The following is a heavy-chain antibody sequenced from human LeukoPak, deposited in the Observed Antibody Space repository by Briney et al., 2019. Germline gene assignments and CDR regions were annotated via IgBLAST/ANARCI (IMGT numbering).Heavy chain of an antibody. Sequence: SETLSLTCTVSGGSISSYYWSWIRQPPGKGLEWIGYIYYSGSPNYNPSLKSRVTISVDTSKNQFSLKLSSVTAADTAVYYCASNYYYDSSGYYPRGYYYGMDVWGQGTTVTVSS. D-gene: IGHD3-22*01. CDR1: GGSISSYY. V-gene: IGHV4-59*01. J-gene: IGHJ6*02. CDR3: ASNYYYDSSGYYPRGYYYGMDV. CDR2: IYYSGSP.